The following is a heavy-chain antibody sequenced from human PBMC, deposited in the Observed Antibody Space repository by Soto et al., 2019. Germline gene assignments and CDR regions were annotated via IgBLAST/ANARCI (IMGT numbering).Heavy chain of an antibody. CDR2: ISYDGSNK. J-gene: IGHJ6*02. CDR1: GFTFNNYG. V-gene: IGHV3-30*18. D-gene: IGHD6-19*01. Sequence: GGSLRLSCAASGFTFNNYGMHWVRQAPGKGLEWAAVISYDGSNKNYADSVKGRFTISRDNSKNTLYLQMSSLRAEDTAVYYCVKDGSSGWPYYYGLDVWGQGTTVTVSS. CDR3: VKDGSSGWPYYYGLDV.